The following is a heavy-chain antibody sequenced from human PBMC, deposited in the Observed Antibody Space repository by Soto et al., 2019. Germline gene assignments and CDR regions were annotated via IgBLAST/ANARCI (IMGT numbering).Heavy chain of an antibody. CDR2: IIPIFGTA. J-gene: IGHJ4*02. CDR1: GGTFSSYA. Sequence: SVKVSCKASGGTFSSYAISWVRQAPGQGLEWMGGIIPIFGTANYAQKFQGRVTITADESTSTAYMELSSLRSEDTAVYYCARGQYPPTRVAYWTYYFDYWGQGTLVTVSS. V-gene: IGHV1-69*13. D-gene: IGHD2-15*01. CDR3: ARGQYPPTRVAYWTYYFDY.